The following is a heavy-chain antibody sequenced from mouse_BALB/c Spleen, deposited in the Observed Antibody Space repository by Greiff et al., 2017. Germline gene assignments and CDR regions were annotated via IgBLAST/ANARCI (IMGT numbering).Heavy chain of an antibody. V-gene: IGHV1-5*01. CDR2: IYPGNSDT. Sequence: SGTVLARPGASVKMSCKASGYTFTSYWMHWVKQRPGQGLEWIGAIYPGNSDTSYNQKFKGKAKLTAVTSTSTAYMELSSLTNEDSAVYYCTRSPLRGYAMDYWGQGTSVTVSS. CDR1: GYTFTSYW. J-gene: IGHJ4*01. CDR3: TRSPLRGYAMDY. D-gene: IGHD3-2*02.